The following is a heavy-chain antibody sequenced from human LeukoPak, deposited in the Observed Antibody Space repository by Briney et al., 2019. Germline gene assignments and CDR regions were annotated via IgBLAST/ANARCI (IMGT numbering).Heavy chain of an antibody. CDR3: ARLKGDY. CDR2: ISGSSSSK. Sequence: GGSLRLSCAASGFTFSSYSMKWVRQAPGKGLEWVSYISGSSSSKYYADSVKGRFTISRDNAKNLVYLQMNSLRAEDTAMYYCARLKGDYWGQGTLVTVSS. V-gene: IGHV3-48*04. CDR1: GFTFSSYS. J-gene: IGHJ4*02.